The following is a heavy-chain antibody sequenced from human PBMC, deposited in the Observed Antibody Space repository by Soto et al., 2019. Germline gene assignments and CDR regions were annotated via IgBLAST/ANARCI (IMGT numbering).Heavy chain of an antibody. CDR1: GFTFSSYA. CDR2: ISGSGTGT. D-gene: IGHD4-17*01. Sequence: EVPLLESGGGLVQPGGSLRLSCAASGFTFSSYAMSWVRQAPGKGLEWVSLISGSGTGTYYADSVKGRFTISRDNSNNTLYLQMNSMRAEDTALYYCARDLVRYFDYWGQGTLVTVSS. V-gene: IGHV3-23*01. CDR3: ARDLVRYFDY. J-gene: IGHJ4*02.